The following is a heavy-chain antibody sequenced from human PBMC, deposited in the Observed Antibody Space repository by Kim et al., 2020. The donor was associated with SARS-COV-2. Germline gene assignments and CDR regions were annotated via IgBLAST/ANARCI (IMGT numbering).Heavy chain of an antibody. V-gene: IGHV3-15*01. CDR3: TTEETQYSGSYISYGMDV. D-gene: IGHD1-26*01. J-gene: IGHJ6*02. CDR1: GFTFSNAW. CDR2: IKSKTDGGTT. Sequence: GGSLRLSCAASGFTFSNAWMSWVRQAPGKGLEWVGRIKSKTDGGTTDYAAPVKGRFTISRDDSKNTLYLQMNSLKTEDTAVYYCTTEETQYSGSYISYGMDVWGQGTTVTVSS.